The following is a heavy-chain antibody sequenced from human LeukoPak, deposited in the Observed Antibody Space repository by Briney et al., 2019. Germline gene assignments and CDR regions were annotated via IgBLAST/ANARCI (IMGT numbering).Heavy chain of an antibody. V-gene: IGHV3-53*01. Sequence: GGSLRLSCAASEFSVCSNYMTWVRQAPGKGLEWVSLIYSGGSTYYADSVKGRFTISRDNAKNSLYLQMNSLRVEDTGIYYCSRDPRSLDYWGQGALVTVSS. J-gene: IGHJ4*02. CDR3: SRDPRSLDY. CDR2: IYSGGST. CDR1: EFSVCSNY.